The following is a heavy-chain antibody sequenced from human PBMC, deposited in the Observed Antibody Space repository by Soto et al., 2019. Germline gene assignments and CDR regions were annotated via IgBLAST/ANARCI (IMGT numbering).Heavy chain of an antibody. J-gene: IGHJ6*02. V-gene: IGHV4-61*01. CDR1: GGSVSSVSYY. D-gene: IGHD3-10*01. Sequence: SEPLSLTRTVAGGSVSSVSYYWSWIRQPPGKGLEWIGYIYYSGSTNYNPSLKSRVTISVDTSKNQFSLKLSSVTAADTAVYYCARDRPYYYGSGSYSYYYYGMDVWGQGTTVTVSS. CDR3: ARDRPYYYGSGSYSYYYYGMDV. CDR2: IYYSGST.